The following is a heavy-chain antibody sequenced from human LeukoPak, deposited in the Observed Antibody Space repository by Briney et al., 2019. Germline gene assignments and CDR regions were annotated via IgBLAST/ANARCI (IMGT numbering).Heavy chain of an antibody. CDR3: ARDPPYSGSYSPGRMLIDI. D-gene: IGHD1-26*01. V-gene: IGHV4-38-2*02. CDR1: GYSISSGYY. CDR2: IYHSGST. Sequence: SETLSLTCTVSGYSISSGYYWGWIRQPPGKGPEWIGSIYHSGSTYYNPSLKSRVTISVDTSKNQFSLKLSSVTAADTAVYYCARDPPYSGSYSPGRMLIDIWGQGTMVTVSS. J-gene: IGHJ3*02.